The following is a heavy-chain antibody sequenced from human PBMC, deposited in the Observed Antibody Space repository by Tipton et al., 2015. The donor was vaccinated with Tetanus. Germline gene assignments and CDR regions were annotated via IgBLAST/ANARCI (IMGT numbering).Heavy chain of an antibody. D-gene: IGHD5-24*01. CDR1: GGSISSYY. J-gene: IGHJ4*02. V-gene: IGHV4-59*01. CDR3: AGYRVGWGGRGY. Sequence: TLSLTCTVSGGSISSYYWTWIRQPPGRGLEWIGYVHYSGSTNYSPSLRSRVTLSVDTSKNQFSLTLNSVTAADTAVYFCAGYRVGWGGRGYWGQGTLVTVSS. CDR2: VHYSGST.